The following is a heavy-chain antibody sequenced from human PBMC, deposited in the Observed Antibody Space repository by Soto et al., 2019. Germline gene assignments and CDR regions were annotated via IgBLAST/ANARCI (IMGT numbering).Heavy chain of an antibody. Sequence: GGSLRLSCAASGFIFSDYWMGWVRQTPGKGLEWVANIKQDESEKYYVDSVKGRFTISRDNAKNSLYLQMNSLRVDDTAVYYCARVQWLDDYWGQGTLVTVSS. CDR3: ARVQWLDDY. V-gene: IGHV3-7*03. CDR1: GFIFSDYW. J-gene: IGHJ4*02. CDR2: IKQDESEK. D-gene: IGHD6-19*01.